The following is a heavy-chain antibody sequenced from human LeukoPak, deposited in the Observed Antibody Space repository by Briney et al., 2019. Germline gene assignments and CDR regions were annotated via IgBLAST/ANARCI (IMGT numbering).Heavy chain of an antibody. Sequence: SETLSLTCTVSGGSISSYYWSWLRQPPGKGLEWIAYIYYSGTTKYNASPKSRVTMSVDTSKNQFSLKLSSVTAADTAVYYCARMVRGVIDAFEIWGQGTMVTVSS. CDR3: ARMVRGVIDAFEI. V-gene: IGHV4-59*01. J-gene: IGHJ3*02. D-gene: IGHD3-10*01. CDR2: IYYSGTT. CDR1: GGSISSYY.